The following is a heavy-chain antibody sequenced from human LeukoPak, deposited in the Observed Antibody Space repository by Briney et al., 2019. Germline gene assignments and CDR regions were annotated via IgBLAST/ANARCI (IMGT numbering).Heavy chain of an antibody. V-gene: IGHV3-53*01. CDR3: ARDHYRASYGPPEGY. CDR1: GFTVSNNR. CDR2: TYSDGST. J-gene: IGHJ4*02. D-gene: IGHD1-14*01. Sequence: GGSLRLSCAASGFTVSNNRMGWVRQAPGKGLEWVSITYSDGSTYYADSVRGRFTISRDDSKNTLYLQMNSLRAEDTAVYYCARDHYRASYGPPEGYWGQGTLVTVSS.